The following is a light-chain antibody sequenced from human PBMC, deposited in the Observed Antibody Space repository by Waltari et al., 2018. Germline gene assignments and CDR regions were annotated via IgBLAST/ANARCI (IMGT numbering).Light chain of an antibody. V-gene: IGKV1-39*01. CDR3: QQSYGTPPYT. CDR2: AAS. Sequence: EIQLTQFPSSLSASVEDRVTITCRASQTIATFLNWYQQKPGRAPKILIYAASNLQSGVPSRFSGSGSVTEYTLTINILQPEDFATYFCQQSYGTPPYTFVQGTRLEIK. J-gene: IGKJ2*01. CDR1: QTIATF.